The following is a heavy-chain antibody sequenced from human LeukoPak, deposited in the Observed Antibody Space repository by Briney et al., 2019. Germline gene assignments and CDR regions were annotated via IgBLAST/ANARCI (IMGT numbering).Heavy chain of an antibody. J-gene: IGHJ6*04. D-gene: IGHD3-10*01. CDR1: GFTFSSYE. V-gene: IGHV3-48*03. CDR2: ISSSGSTI. CDR3: ARSPQRQWFGELLPHNYYGMDV. Sequence: GGSLRLSCAASGFTFSSYEMNWVRQAPGKGLEWVSYISSSGSTIYYADSVKGRFTISRDNAKNSLYLQMNSLRAEDTAVYYCARSPQRQWFGELLPHNYYGMDVWGKGTTVTVSS.